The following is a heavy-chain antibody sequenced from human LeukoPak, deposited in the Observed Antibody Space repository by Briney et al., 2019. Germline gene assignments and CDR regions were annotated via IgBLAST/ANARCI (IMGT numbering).Heavy chain of an antibody. D-gene: IGHD1-26*01. V-gene: IGHV1-69*05. CDR2: GIPIFGKT. CDR1: VGTFSSYA. J-gene: IGHJ4*02. Sequence: SETVSCTASVGTFSSYASSWVRQAPRQRREWLGGGIPIFGKTKYAQKIPGQVTITTDDSTSTDYMEVSSLRSEDTAVYYCARAEYSGSYLGYFDYWGQGTLVTVSS. CDR3: ARAEYSGSYLGYFDY.